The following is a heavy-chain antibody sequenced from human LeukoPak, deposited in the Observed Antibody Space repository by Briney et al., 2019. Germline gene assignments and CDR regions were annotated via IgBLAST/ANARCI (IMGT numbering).Heavy chain of an antibody. J-gene: IGHJ4*02. CDR1: GESSSAFF. CDR3: ASRSLGIAAACCFDN. CDR2: IEFRGSD. Sequence: TDALSLTCAVYGESSSAFFWSWIRQSPGTGLEWIGEIEFRGSDTYSPSLQSRLIISVDTSKSQFSLMLNSVTAADTGVYYCASRSLGIAAACCFDNWGQGTPVTVS. V-gene: IGHV4-34*01. D-gene: IGHD6-13*01.